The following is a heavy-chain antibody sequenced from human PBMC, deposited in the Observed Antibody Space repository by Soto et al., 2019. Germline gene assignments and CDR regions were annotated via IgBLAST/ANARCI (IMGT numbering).Heavy chain of an antibody. CDR3: ARDQGVAAAGITWFDP. CDR1: GGSMDSYH. CDR2: IHSSGST. V-gene: IGHV4-4*07. Sequence: ESLSLSCPGSGGSMDSYHWSWIRQPSGKGLEWIGHIHSSGSTNYNPSLKSRVTMSVDTSKNQFSLSLMSLTAADTAVYYCARDQGVAAAGITWFDPWGQGSLVTVYS. D-gene: IGHD6-13*01. J-gene: IGHJ5*02.